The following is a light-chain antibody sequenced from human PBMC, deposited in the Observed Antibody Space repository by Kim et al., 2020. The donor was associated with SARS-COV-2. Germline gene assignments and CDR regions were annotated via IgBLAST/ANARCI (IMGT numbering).Light chain of an antibody. Sequence: FSPGDRPTLYCRANQSVNSSYVAWYQQRPGQAHRLLIYGVSSRATGIPDRFSGSGSGTDFTLTVSRLEPEDFAVYYCQQYGRAPYTFGQGTKLEIK. CDR1: QSVNSSY. CDR2: GVS. J-gene: IGKJ2*01. CDR3: QQYGRAPYT. V-gene: IGKV3-20*01.